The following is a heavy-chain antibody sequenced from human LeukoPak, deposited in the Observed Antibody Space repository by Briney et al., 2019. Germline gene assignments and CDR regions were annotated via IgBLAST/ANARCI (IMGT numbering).Heavy chain of an antibody. Sequence: PSETLSLTCAVYGGSFRGYYWGWIRQPPGKGLEWIGEINHSGSTNYNPSLKSRVTISVDTSKNQFSLKLSSVTAADTAVYYCARGPSDYVWGSYRSGWFDPWGQGTLVTVSS. CDR1: GGSFRGYY. J-gene: IGHJ5*02. V-gene: IGHV4-34*01. D-gene: IGHD3-16*02. CDR3: ARGPSDYVWGSYRSGWFDP. CDR2: INHSGST.